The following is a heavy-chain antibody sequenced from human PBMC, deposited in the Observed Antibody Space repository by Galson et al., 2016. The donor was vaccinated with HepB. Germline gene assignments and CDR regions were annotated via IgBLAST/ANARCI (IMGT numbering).Heavy chain of an antibody. D-gene: IGHD3/OR15-3a*01. V-gene: IGHV3-33*01. CDR3: AAGLDYYDY. CDR1: GFSFSSYG. Sequence: SLRLSCAASGFSFSSYGMNWVRQAPGKGLEWVAVIWFDGSKTYYVDSVKGRFIISRDNSKNTVHLQMNSLRVEDTAVYYCAAGLDYYDYWGRGALVTVSS. J-gene: IGHJ4*02. CDR2: IWFDGSKT.